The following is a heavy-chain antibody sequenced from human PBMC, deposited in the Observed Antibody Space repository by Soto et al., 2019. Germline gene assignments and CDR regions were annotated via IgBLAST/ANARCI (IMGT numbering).Heavy chain of an antibody. CDR3: ASSGSPVPGAGTLDY. CDR1: GGTFSSYA. CDR2: IIPIFGPA. J-gene: IGHJ4*02. D-gene: IGHD6-19*01. Sequence: SSVKVSCKAVGGTFSSYAISWVRQAPGHGLEWMGGIIPIFGPANYAQKFQGRVTITADESTSPAYMQLSSLISEDTAVYFCASSGSPVPGAGTLDYWGQVSLVTVS. V-gene: IGHV1-69*13.